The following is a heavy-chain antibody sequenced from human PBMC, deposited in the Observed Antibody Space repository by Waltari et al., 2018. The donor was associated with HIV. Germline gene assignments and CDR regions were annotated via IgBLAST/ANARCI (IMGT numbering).Heavy chain of an antibody. CDR2: IRYDGSKK. Sequence: QVQLVESGGGVVQPGVSRRLSCAAPVFTFSGYGTNWVRQAPRKWLELVTCIRYDGSKKHYADSVKGRFTISRDNSDNTLYLEMNSLRTEDTAVYYWATNIVVAATGTFDYWGQGTRVIVTA. CDR3: ATNIVVAATGTFDY. D-gene: IGHD2-15*01. V-gene: IGHV3-30*02. CDR1: VFTFSGYG. J-gene: IGHJ4*02.